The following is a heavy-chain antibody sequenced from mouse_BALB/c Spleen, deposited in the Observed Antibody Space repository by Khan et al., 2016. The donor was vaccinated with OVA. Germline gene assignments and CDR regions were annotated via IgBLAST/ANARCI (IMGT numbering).Heavy chain of an antibody. V-gene: IGHV1S81*02. CDR1: GYTFTSYY. D-gene: IGHD1-1*02. CDR3: TRSGYGSFAY. J-gene: IGHJ3*01. CDR2: INPSSGGT. Sequence: QVHVKQSGAELVKPGASVRLSCKASGYTFTSYYLYWVKQRPGQGLEWIGDINPSSGGTNFNEKFKSKATLTVDKSSSTAYIQLNSLTSEDSAVSYGTRSGYGSFAYWGQGTLVTVAA.